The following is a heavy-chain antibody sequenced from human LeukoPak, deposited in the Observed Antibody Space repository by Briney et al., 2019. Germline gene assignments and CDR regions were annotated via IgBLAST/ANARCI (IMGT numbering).Heavy chain of an antibody. CDR3: ARRPYDYVWGSYRQGEHAFDI. V-gene: IGHV4-39*01. Sequence: PSETLSLTCTVSGGSISSSSYYWGWIRQPPGKGLEWIGSIYYSGSTYYNPSLTSRVTISVDTSKNQFSLKLSSVTAADTAVYSCARRPYDYVWGSYRQGEHAFDIWGQGTMVTFSS. CDR1: GGSISSSSYY. J-gene: IGHJ3*02. CDR2: IYYSGST. D-gene: IGHD3-16*02.